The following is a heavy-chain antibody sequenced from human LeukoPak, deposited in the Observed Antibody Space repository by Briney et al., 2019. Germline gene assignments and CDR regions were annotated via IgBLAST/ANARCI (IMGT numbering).Heavy chain of an antibody. J-gene: IGHJ4*02. Sequence: PGGSLRLSCAASGFTFSSYAMHWVRQAPGKGLEWVAVISYDGSNKYYADSVEGRFTISRDNSKNTLYLQMNSLRAEDTAVYYCARLGTATADYWGQGTLVTVSS. V-gene: IGHV3-30*04. CDR1: GFTFSSYA. CDR3: ARLGTATADY. CDR2: ISYDGSNK. D-gene: IGHD5-18*01.